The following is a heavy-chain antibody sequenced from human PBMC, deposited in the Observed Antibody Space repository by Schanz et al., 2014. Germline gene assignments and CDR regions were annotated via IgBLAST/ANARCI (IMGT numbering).Heavy chain of an antibody. CDR2: MYINSGST. V-gene: IGHV3-74*02. CDR3: ARPLGPNYYYYGLDV. Sequence: EVQLVESGGGLVQPGGSLRLSCAASGFNFITFAMSWVRQAPGKGLEWISSMYINSGSTQYADSVKGRFTISRDNAKNTLYLQMNSLRAEDTAVYYCARPLGPNYYYYGLDVWGQGTTVTVSS. J-gene: IGHJ6*02. CDR1: GFNFITFA.